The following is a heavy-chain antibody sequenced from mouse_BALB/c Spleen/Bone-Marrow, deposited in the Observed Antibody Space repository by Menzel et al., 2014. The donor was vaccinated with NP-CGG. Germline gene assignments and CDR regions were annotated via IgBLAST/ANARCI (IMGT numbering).Heavy chain of an antibody. CDR3: VREGGYAMDY. V-gene: IGHV2-9-2*01. J-gene: IGHJ4*01. CDR2: IWTGGGT. Sequence: VKLMESGPGLVAPSQSLSITCTVSGFSLSSYDISWIRQPPGKGLEWLGIIWTGGGTNYNSAFMSRLSITKDNSKSQVFFKMNSLQTDDTAIYYCVREGGYAMDYWGHGTSVTVSS. CDR1: GFSLSSYD.